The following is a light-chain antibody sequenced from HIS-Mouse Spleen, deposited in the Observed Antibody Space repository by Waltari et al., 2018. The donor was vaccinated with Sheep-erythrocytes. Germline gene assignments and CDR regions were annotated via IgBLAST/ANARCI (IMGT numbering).Light chain of an antibody. V-gene: IGLV2-11*01. CDR2: DVS. J-gene: IGLJ3*02. CDR3: CSYAGSYTFWV. Sequence: QSALTQPRSVSGSPGQSVTISCPGTRSDVGGYNYVSLYQQHPGKAPKLMIYDVSKRPSGVPDRFSGSKSGNTASLTISGLQAEDEADYYCCSYAGSYTFWVFGGGTKLTVL. CDR1: RSDVGGYNY.